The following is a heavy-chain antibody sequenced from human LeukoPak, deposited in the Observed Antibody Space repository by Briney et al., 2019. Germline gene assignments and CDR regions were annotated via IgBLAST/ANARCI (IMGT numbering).Heavy chain of an antibody. Sequence: GGSLRLSCEGSAFIFSGHWMNWVRQAPGKGLEWVSLIYSSGSTYYADSVKGRFTISRDNSKNTLYLQVNSLRAEDTAVYYCARRGDGGRSFDYWGQGTLVTVSS. CDR2: IYSSGST. CDR1: AFIFSGHW. J-gene: IGHJ4*02. D-gene: IGHD4-23*01. V-gene: IGHV3-53*01. CDR3: ARRGDGGRSFDY.